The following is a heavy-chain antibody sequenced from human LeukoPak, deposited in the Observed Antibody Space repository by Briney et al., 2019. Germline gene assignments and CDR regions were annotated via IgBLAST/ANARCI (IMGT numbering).Heavy chain of an antibody. CDR3: TSGYFVHTLDF. CDR2: IYFTGNT. D-gene: IGHD2-2*03. V-gene: IGHV4-39*01. Sequence: SETLSLTCTVSGGSIRSSSYYWGWIRQPPGKGLEWIGSIYFTGNTYYNPSLKTRVTISIDTSKNLFSLNLSSVTATDTAMYYCTSGYFVHTLDFWGQGPLVTVSS. J-gene: IGHJ4*02. CDR1: GGSIRSSSYY.